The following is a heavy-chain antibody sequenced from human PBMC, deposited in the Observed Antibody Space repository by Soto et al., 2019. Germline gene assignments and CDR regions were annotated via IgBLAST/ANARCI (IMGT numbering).Heavy chain of an antibody. V-gene: IGHV4-30-4*01. D-gene: IGHD2-2*01. Sequence: SETLSLTCTVSGGSISSGDYYWSWIRQPPGKGLEGIGYIYYSGSTYYNPSLKSRVTISVDTSKNQFSLKLSSVTAADTAVYYCGRDDCSSSRCGTGYYYGIDVWGQGTTVTVSS. J-gene: IGHJ6*02. CDR3: GRDDCSSSRCGTGYYYGIDV. CDR1: GGSISSGDYY. CDR2: IYYSGST.